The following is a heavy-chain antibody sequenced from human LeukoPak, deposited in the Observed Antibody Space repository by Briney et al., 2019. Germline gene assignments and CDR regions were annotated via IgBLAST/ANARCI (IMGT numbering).Heavy chain of an antibody. Sequence: ASLKVSCKASGRLFSSYGIAWVRQAPGEGLEWLGWISNFDGDTKVAENLQGRVTLTTDTSTSTAYMELRSLKSDDTAVYYCVRARGCSNSLLTDGFDSCGQGTKVTVSS. CDR1: GRLFSSYG. CDR2: ISNFDGDT. J-gene: IGHJ3*01. D-gene: IGHD6-13*01. V-gene: IGHV1-18*01. CDR3: VRARGCSNSLLTDGFDS.